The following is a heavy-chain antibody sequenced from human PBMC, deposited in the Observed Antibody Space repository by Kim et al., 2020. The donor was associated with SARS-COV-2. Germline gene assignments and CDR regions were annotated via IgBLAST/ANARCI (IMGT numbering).Heavy chain of an antibody. J-gene: IGHJ3*02. D-gene: IGHD3-10*01. CDR2: IIPIFGTA. CDR3: ARDGGTMVRPSGAFDI. V-gene: IGHV1-69*13. CDR1: GGTFSSYA. Sequence: SVKVSCKASGGTFSSYAISWVRQAPGQGLEWMGGIIPIFGTANYAQKFQGRVTITADESTSTAYMELSSLRSEDTAVYYCARDGGTMVRPSGAFDIWGQGTMVTVSS.